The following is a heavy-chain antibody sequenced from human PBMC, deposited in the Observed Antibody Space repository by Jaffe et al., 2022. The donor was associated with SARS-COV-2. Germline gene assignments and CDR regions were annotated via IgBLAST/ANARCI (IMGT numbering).Heavy chain of an antibody. D-gene: IGHD6-13*01. CDR1: GFTFSSYW. V-gene: IGHV3-7*03. J-gene: IGHJ4*02. Sequence: EVQVVESGGGLAQPGGSLRLSCAASGFTFSSYWMTWVRQAPGKGLEWVASIKQDGSEKKYVDSVKGRFTISRDNAQNSLYLQINSLRVEDTAVYYCARALTAAGNFDYWGQGTLVTVSS. CDR3: ARALTAAGNFDY. CDR2: IKQDGSEK.